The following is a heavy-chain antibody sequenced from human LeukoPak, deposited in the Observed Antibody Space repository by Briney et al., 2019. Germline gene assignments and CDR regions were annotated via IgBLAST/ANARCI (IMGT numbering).Heavy chain of an antibody. Sequence: PSETLSLTCTVSGSSISSSSYYWGWIRQPPGKGLEWIGSIYYSGSTYYNPSLKSRVTISVDTSKNQFSLKLSSVTAADTAVYYCARRLDIVVVVAATPNDAFDIWGQGTMVTVSS. D-gene: IGHD2-15*01. CDR1: GSSISSSSYY. CDR3: ARRLDIVVVVAATPNDAFDI. V-gene: IGHV4-39*01. CDR2: IYYSGST. J-gene: IGHJ3*02.